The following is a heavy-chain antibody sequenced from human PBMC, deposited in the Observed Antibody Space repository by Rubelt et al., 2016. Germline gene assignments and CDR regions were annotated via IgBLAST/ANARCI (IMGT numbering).Heavy chain of an antibody. V-gene: IGHV4-34*01. CDR3: ARATYYYDSSGPRGLFDY. Sequence: QVQLQQWGAGLLKPSETLSLTCAVYGGSFSGYYWSWIRQPPGKGLEWIGEINHSGSTNYNPSLKSRVTISVDTSKNQFSRKLSSVTAADTAVYYCARATYYYDSSGPRGLFDYWGQGTLVTVYS. D-gene: IGHD3-22*01. J-gene: IGHJ4*02. CDR1: GGSFSGYY. CDR2: INHSGST.